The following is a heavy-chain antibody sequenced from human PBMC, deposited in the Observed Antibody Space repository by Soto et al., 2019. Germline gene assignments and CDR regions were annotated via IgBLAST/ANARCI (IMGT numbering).Heavy chain of an antibody. CDR1: GGYISSFD. CDR2: IYSSGST. Sequence: SVMMPLTCTVSGGYISSFDWSWIRQKPGKGLEWVGYIYSSGSTYVRPSLKSRVSMSVDPSKNQVSLRLTSVTATDTAVYYCARTPIGYCSGGTCSNWFDSCGQGILVTVS. D-gene: IGHD2-8*02. CDR3: ARTPIGYCSGGTCSNWFDS. V-gene: IGHV4-59*08. J-gene: IGHJ5*01.